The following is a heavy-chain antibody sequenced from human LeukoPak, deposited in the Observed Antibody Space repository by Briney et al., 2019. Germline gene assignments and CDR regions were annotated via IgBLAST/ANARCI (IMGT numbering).Heavy chain of an antibody. CDR2: INHSGST. Sequence: SETLSLTCAVYGGSFSDYYWSWIRQPPGKGLEWIGEINHSGSTNYNPSLKSRVTISVDTSKNQFSLKLSSVTAADTAVYYCARARFWVAATREFDYWGQGTLVTVSS. D-gene: IGHD2-15*01. CDR1: GGSFSDYY. V-gene: IGHV4-34*01. J-gene: IGHJ4*02. CDR3: ARARFWVAATREFDY.